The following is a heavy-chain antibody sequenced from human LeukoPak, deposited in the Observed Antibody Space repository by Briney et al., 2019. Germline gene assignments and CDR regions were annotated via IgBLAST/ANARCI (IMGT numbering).Heavy chain of an antibody. CDR2: IYYSGST. D-gene: IGHD3-10*01. CDR1: DGSISSSSYY. Sequence: PSETLSLTCTVSDGSISSSSYYWGWIRQPPGKGLEWIGSIYYSGSTYYNPSLKSRVTISVDTSKNQFSLKLSSVTAADTAVYYCARRGMVRGGTLYYFDYWGQGTLVTVSS. J-gene: IGHJ4*02. CDR3: ARRGMVRGGTLYYFDY. V-gene: IGHV4-39*01.